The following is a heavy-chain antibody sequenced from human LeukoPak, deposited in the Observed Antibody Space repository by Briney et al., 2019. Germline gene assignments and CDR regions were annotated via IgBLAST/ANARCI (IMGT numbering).Heavy chain of an antibody. Sequence: SETLSLTCAVYGGSFSGYYWSWIRQPPGKGLEWIGEINHSGSTNYNPSLKSRVTISVDTSKNQFSLKLSSVTAADTAVYYCARDRPPSYYDSSGYSDWGQGTLVTVSS. J-gene: IGHJ4*02. CDR2: INHSGST. CDR3: ARDRPPSYYDSSGYSD. D-gene: IGHD3-22*01. CDR1: GGSFSGYY. V-gene: IGHV4-34*01.